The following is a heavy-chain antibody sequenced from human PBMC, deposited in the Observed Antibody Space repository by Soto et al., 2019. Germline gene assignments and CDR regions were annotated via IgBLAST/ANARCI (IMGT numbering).Heavy chain of an antibody. V-gene: IGHV4-4*07. J-gene: IGHJ5*02. CDR1: GASMSSYY. D-gene: IGHD5-12*01. CDR3: ARDQGYTGYETDWFDP. CDR2: IYTTGTT. Sequence: PETLSLTCTGSGASMSSYYWSWIRQPAGRGLEWIGHIYTTGTTYFNPSLKSRVTMSLDTSKNQFSLRLRSVTAADTAVYYCARDQGYTGYETDWFDPWGQGTLVTVSS.